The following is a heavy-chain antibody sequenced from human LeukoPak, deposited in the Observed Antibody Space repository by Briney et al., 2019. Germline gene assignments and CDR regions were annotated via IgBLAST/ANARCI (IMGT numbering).Heavy chain of an antibody. CDR2: VSGSGNTI. J-gene: IGHJ4*02. D-gene: IGHD3-22*01. Sequence: KPGGSLRLSCAASGFIFSDHYMAWIRQAPGKGLEWVSYVSGSGNTIYHADSVKGRFTISRDTAKNSVHLQMNSLRVDDTAVYYCARGPDYYYDSSGSSDYWGQGTLVTVSS. CDR1: GFIFSDHY. V-gene: IGHV3-11*01. CDR3: ARGPDYYYDSSGSSDY.